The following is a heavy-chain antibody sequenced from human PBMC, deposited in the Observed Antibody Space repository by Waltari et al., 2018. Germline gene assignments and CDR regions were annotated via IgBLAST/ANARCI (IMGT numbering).Heavy chain of an antibody. V-gene: IGHV4-39*01. J-gene: IGHJ3*02. Sequence: QLQLQESGPGLVKPSETLSLTCTVSGGSISSSSYYWGWIRQPPGKGLEWIGSIYYSGITYSNPSLKSRVTISVDTSKNQFSLKLSSVTAADTAVYYCARRRDGYNYDAFDIWGQGTMVTVSS. CDR2: IYYSGIT. CDR3: ARRRDGYNYDAFDI. CDR1: GGSISSSSYY. D-gene: IGHD5-12*01.